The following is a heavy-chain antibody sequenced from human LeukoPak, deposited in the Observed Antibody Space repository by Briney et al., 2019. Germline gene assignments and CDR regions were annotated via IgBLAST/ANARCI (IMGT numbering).Heavy chain of an antibody. CDR2: IYTSGST. CDR1: GGSISSYY. J-gene: IGHJ4*02. D-gene: IGHD3-22*01. Sequence: PSETLSLTCTVSGGSISSYYWSWIRQPAGKGLEWIVHIYTSGSTNYNPSLRSRVTISVDKSKNQFSLKLSSVTAADTAVYYCARNRYYDSSGYYLYYFDYWGQGALVTVSS. CDR3: ARNRYYDSSGYYLYYFDY. V-gene: IGHV4-4*07.